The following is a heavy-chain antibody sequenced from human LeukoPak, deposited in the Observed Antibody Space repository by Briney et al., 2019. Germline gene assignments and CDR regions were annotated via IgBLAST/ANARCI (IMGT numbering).Heavy chain of an antibody. Sequence: GRSLRLSCAASGFTFSSYGMHWVRQAPGRGLEWVAFIQFHGSDIFYADSVEGRFTISRDNSKNTLYLQMNSLRAEDTAVYYCASIAAAGTNENFDYGNWGQGTLVTVSS. CDR3: ASIAAAGTNENFDYGN. CDR1: GFTFSSYG. V-gene: IGHV3-30*02. CDR2: IQFHGSDI. D-gene: IGHD6-13*01. J-gene: IGHJ4*02.